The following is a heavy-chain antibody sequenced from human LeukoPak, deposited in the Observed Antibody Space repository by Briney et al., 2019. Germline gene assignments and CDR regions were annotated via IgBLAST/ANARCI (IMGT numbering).Heavy chain of an antibody. V-gene: IGHV3-7*02. CDR2: IKQDGSQK. CDR1: GFTFSNFW. CDR3: AANFDF. J-gene: IGHJ4*02. Sequence: PGGSLRLSCAASGFTFSNFWMTWVRQAPGKGLEWVANIKQDGSQKFYLDSVKGRFTISRDNAKNSLFLQMNSLRAEDTAVYYCAANFDFWGQGTLVTVSS.